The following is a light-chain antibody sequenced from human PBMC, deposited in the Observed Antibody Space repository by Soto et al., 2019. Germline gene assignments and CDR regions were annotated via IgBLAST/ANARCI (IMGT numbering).Light chain of an antibody. Sequence: QSVLTQPASVSGSPGQSITISCTGTSSDVGGYNYVSWYQQHPGEAPKLMIYEVSNQPSGVSNRFSGSKSGNTASLTISGLQADDEADYYCSSYTSSDTYVFGTGTKVTVL. V-gene: IGLV2-14*01. CDR2: EVS. J-gene: IGLJ1*01. CDR3: SSYTSSDTYV. CDR1: SSDVGGYNY.